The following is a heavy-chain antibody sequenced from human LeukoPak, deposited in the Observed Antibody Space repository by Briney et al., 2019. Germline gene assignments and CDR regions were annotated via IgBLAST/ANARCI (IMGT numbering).Heavy chain of an antibody. CDR1: GGSISSGSYY. CDR3: ARAGPFGNWFDP. Sequence: SETLSLTCSVSGGSISSGSYYWSWIRQPAGKGLEWLGRIYSSGSTNYNPSLKSRVAISVDTAKNQLSLKMSSVAAADTAVYYCARAGPFGNWFDPWGQGTLVTVSS. CDR2: IYSSGST. D-gene: IGHD3-10*01. V-gene: IGHV4-61*02. J-gene: IGHJ5*02.